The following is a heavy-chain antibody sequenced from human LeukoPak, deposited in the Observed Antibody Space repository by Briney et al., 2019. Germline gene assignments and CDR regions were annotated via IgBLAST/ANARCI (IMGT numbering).Heavy chain of an antibody. CDR1: GFTFSSYA. CDR3: AKVLGRIAVAGTIGALDY. V-gene: IGHV3-23*01. J-gene: IGHJ4*02. Sequence: GGSLRLSCAASGFTFSSYAVSWVRQAPGKGLEWVSAISGSGGSTYYADSVKGRFTISRDNSKNTLYLQMNSPRAEDTAVYYCAKVLGRIAVAGTIGALDYWGQGTLVTVSS. CDR2: ISGSGGST. D-gene: IGHD6-19*01.